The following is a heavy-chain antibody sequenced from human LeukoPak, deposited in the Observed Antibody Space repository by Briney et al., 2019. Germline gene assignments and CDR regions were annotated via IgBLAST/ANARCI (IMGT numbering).Heavy chain of an antibody. CDR1: GYTVTGYF. CDR2: INPNSGGT. J-gene: IGHJ2*01. Sequence: GASVKVSCKTSGYTVTGYFMHWVRRAPGQGLEWMGWINPNSGGTNYAQKFQGRVTMTGDTSISTAYMELTRLRSDDTAMYYCSREGDYGDYGRLWYFDLWGRGTLVTVSS. CDR3: SREGDYGDYGRLWYFDL. D-gene: IGHD4-17*01. V-gene: IGHV1-2*02.